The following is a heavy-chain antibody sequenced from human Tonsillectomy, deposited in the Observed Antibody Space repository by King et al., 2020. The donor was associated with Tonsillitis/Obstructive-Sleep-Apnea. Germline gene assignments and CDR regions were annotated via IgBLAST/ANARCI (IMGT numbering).Heavy chain of an antibody. CDR3: ARGVYGGNSDWFFDL. CDR1: GGSFSGYY. V-gene: IGHV4-34*01. Sequence: VQLQQWGAGLLKPSETLSLTCAVYGGSFSGYYWSWIRQPPGKGLEWIGEISHSGSTIYNPSLESRVTISVDTSKNQFSLKLSSVTAADTAVYYCARGVYGGNSDWFFDLWGRGTLVTVSS. J-gene: IGHJ2*01. CDR2: ISHSGST. D-gene: IGHD4-23*01.